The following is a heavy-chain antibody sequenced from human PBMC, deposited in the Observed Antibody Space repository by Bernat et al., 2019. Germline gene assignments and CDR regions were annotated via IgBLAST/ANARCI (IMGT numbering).Heavy chain of an antibody. CDR2: IYHSGST. Sequence: QVQLQESGPGLVKPSGTLSLTCAVSGGSISSRNWWSWVRQPPGKGLEWIGEIYHSGSTNYNPSLKSRVTISIDKAKNQFSLKLSSVTAEDTAVYYCARHSETLKYYFEYWGQGTLVTVSS. CDR1: GGSISSRNW. J-gene: IGHJ4*02. D-gene: IGHD1-26*01. V-gene: IGHV4-4*02. CDR3: ARHSETLKYYFEY.